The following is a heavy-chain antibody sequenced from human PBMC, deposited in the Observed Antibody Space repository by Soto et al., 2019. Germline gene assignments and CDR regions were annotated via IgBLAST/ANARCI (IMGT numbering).Heavy chain of an antibody. V-gene: IGHV1-69*06. CDR2: IIPIFGTA. J-gene: IGHJ1*01. CDR3: ARYDYVWWSYRYTGFYEYFQH. D-gene: IGHD3-16*02. CDR1: GGTFSSYA. Sequence: QVQLVQSGAEVKKPGSSVKVSCKASGGTFSSYAISWVRQAPGQGLEWMGGIIPIFGTANYAQKFQGRVTITADKSTSTAYMELSSLRSEDTAVYYCARYDYVWWSYRYTGFYEYFQHWGQGTLVTVSS.